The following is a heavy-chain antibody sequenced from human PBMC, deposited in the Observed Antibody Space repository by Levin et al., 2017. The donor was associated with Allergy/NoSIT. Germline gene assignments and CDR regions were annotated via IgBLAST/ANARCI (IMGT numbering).Heavy chain of an antibody. CDR1: GYTFTDYH. CDR2: MNPDGGAT. CDR3: VRDETASPLNAFDI. J-gene: IGHJ3*02. Sequence: ASVKVSCKTSGYTFTDYHIHWVRQAPGQGLEWMGWMNPDGGATNYAQKFQNIVTMTGDTSISTAYMELRRLTSDDTALYYCVRDETASPLNAFDIWGQGTMVTVSS. V-gene: IGHV1-2*02.